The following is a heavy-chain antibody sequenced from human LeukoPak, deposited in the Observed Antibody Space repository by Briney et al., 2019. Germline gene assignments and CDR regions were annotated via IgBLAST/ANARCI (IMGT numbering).Heavy chain of an antibody. Sequence: SETLSLTCTVSGGSISSYYWSWIRQPPGKGLEWIGYISYSGGPNYNPSLKSRVTISMDTSMNQFSLKLSSVTAADTAVYYCARNSGWSEAIDYWGQGTLVTVSP. V-gene: IGHV4-59*08. J-gene: IGHJ4*02. CDR1: GGSISSYY. D-gene: IGHD6-19*01. CDR2: ISYSGGP. CDR3: ARNSGWSEAIDY.